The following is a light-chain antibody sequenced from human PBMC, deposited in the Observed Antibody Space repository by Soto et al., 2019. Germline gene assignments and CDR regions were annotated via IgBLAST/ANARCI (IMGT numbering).Light chain of an antibody. J-gene: IGKJ2*01. CDR2: GAS. V-gene: IGKV3-20*01. CDR1: QSVSSSY. Sequence: EIVLTQSPGTLSLSPGERATLSCRASQSVSSSYLAWYQQKPGPAPRLLIYGASSRATGIPDRFSGSGCGTDFTLTISRLEPDDFAVYYCQQYGSAPLYTFGQGTKLEIK. CDR3: QQYGSAPLYT.